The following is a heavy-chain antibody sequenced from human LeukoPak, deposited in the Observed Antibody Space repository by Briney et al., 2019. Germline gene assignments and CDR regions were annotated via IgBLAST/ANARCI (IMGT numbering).Heavy chain of an antibody. J-gene: IGHJ4*02. V-gene: IGHV4-39*01. CDR1: GGSISTSNYL. CDR2: VYYGGST. Sequence: KTSETLSLTCSVSGGSISTSNYLWAWIRQPPGKGLEWIGSVYYGGSTQYNPVLQSRVTVSIDTSKNQFSLNLNSVTAADTAVYCCARHDRYFYDGSGHITLSFFDYWGQGTLVTVSS. CDR3: ARHDRYFYDGSGHITLSFFDY. D-gene: IGHD3-22*01.